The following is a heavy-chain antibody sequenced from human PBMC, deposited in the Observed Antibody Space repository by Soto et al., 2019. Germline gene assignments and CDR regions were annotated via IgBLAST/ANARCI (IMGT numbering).Heavy chain of an antibody. V-gene: IGHV3-11*01. J-gene: IGHJ4*02. Sequence: GGSLRLSCAASGFTFSDYYMSWIRQAPGKGLEWVSYISSSGSTIYYADSVKGRFTISRDNAKNSLYLQMNSLRAEDTAVYYCARALDFWSPSCYFDYWGQGTLVTVSS. CDR3: ARALDFWSPSCYFDY. CDR2: ISSSGSTI. CDR1: GFTFSDYY. D-gene: IGHD3-3*01.